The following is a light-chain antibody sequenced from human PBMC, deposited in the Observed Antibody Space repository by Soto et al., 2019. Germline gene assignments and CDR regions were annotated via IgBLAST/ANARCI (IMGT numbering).Light chain of an antibody. V-gene: IGKV3-15*01. Sequence: EIVMTQSPATLSVSPGERATLSCRASQSVSSNLAWYQQKPGQAPRILIYGASTRATGIPARFSGSESGTEFTLTISSLQSEDFALYYYQQYNNWPPYTSGQGTKLESK. J-gene: IGKJ2*01. CDR2: GAS. CDR1: QSVSSN. CDR3: QQYNNWPPYT.